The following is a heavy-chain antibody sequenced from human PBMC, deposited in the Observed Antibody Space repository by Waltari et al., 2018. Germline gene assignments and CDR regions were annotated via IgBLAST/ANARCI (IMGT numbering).Heavy chain of an antibody. D-gene: IGHD1-1*01. J-gene: IGHJ4*02. Sequence: EVQLVESGGGLVQPGGSLRLSCAASGFTFSSYAMSWVRQAPGKGLEWVSASSGSGGSTDYTNSVEGRFTISRDNSKNTLYLQVNSLRAEDTAVYYCAKDRLHDGLTPSFDYWGQGTLVTVSS. CDR1: GFTFSSYA. CDR2: SSGSGGST. V-gene: IGHV3-23*04. CDR3: AKDRLHDGLTPSFDY.